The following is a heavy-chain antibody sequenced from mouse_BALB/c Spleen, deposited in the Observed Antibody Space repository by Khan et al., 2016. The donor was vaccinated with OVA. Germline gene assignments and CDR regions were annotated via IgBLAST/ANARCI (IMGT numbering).Heavy chain of an antibody. CDR3: ARVGYNGTMDF. J-gene: IGHJ4*01. V-gene: IGHV9-3-1*01. Sequence: QIQLVQSGPELKKPGETVQISCKASGFTITNYGMNWVRQAPGKGLKWMGWINTYTGEPTFTDDFKGRFAFSLETSASTAYLQINSLKNEDTATXFCARVGYNGTMDFWGQGTSVTVSS. CDR2: INTYTGEP. D-gene: IGHD2-14*01. CDR1: GFTITNYG.